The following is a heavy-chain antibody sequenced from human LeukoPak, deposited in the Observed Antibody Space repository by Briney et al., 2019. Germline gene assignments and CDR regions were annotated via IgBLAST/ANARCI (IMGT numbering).Heavy chain of an antibody. CDR3: ATESHVERDDY. Sequence: ASVTVSCKASGYTFTSYGISWVRQAPGQGLEWMGWISAYNGNTNYAQKLQGRVTMTTDTSTSTAYMELRSLRSDDTAVYYCATESHVERDDYWGQGTLVTVSS. CDR2: ISAYNGNT. V-gene: IGHV1-18*01. D-gene: IGHD1-1*01. CDR1: GYTFTSYG. J-gene: IGHJ4*02.